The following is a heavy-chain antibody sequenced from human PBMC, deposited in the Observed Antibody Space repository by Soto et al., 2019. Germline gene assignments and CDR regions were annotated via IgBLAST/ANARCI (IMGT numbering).Heavy chain of an antibody. Sequence: SETLSLTCTVSGGSISSGGYYWSWIRQHPGKGLEWIGYIYYSGSTYYNPSLKSRVTISVDTSKNPFSLKLSSVTAADTAVYYCARDRGFSDFGELSYWFDPWGQGTLVTVSS. CDR3: ARDRGFSDFGELSYWFDP. J-gene: IGHJ5*02. D-gene: IGHD3-10*01. CDR1: GGSISSGGYY. CDR2: IYYSGST. V-gene: IGHV4-31*03.